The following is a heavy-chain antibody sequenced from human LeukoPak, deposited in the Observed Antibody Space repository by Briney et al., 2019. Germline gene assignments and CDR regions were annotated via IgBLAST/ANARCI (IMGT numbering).Heavy chain of an antibody. Sequence: ASVKVSCKASGYTFTSYWIQWVGQAPGQGLEWMGLINPDGGSTAYAHRFQGRVTMTRDTSTSTVYMDFSSLRSEDTALYYCARAPRNSSTMLDYWGQGTLVTVSS. CDR2: INPDGGST. CDR1: GYTFTSYW. J-gene: IGHJ4*02. V-gene: IGHV1-46*01. D-gene: IGHD6-13*01. CDR3: ARAPRNSSTMLDY.